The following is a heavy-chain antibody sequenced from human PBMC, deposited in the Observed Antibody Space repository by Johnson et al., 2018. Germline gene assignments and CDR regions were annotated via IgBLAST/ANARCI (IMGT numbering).Heavy chain of an antibody. D-gene: IGHD7-27*01. CDR3: ANTLALGNTDAFDI. CDR1: GVTFGRKS. Sequence: VQLVQSGGGLVQPGGPLRLSCEASGVTFGRKSVMWVRQAPGKRLAWISHISSTGGTTFYADSVKGRFTISRDDAKNLLYLQMTTRSAEDTAVYYCANTLALGNTDAFDIWGQGTVVTVSS. V-gene: IGHV3-48*01. CDR2: ISSTGGTT. J-gene: IGHJ3*02.